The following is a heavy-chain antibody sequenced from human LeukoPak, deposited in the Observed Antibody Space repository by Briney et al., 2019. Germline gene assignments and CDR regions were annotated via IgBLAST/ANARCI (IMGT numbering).Heavy chain of an antibody. CDR3: ASYGGNSGYLDC. CDR2: ISWNSGSI. CDR1: GFTFDEYV. J-gene: IGHJ4*02. D-gene: IGHD4-23*01. Sequence: SPRLSCAAPGFTFDEYVMHWVPPAPGEGLEWVSGISWNSGSIGYADSVKGRFTISRDNAKNSLYLQMNTVRAEDTAVYYCASYGGNSGYLDCWGQGTLVTVSS. V-gene: IGHV3-9*01.